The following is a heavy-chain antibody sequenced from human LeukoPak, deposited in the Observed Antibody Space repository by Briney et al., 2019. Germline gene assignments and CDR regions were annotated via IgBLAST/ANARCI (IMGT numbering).Heavy chain of an antibody. CDR3: ARRGANYYYYYMDV. J-gene: IGHJ6*03. CDR2: MNPNSGNT. CDR1: GYTFTSYD. D-gene: IGHD3-16*01. V-gene: IGHV1-8*03. Sequence: ASVTVSCKASGYTFTSYDINWVRQATGQGLEWMGWMNPNSGNTGYAQKFQGRVTITRNTSISTAYMELSSLRSEDTAVYYCARRGANYYYYYMDVWGKGTTVTVSS.